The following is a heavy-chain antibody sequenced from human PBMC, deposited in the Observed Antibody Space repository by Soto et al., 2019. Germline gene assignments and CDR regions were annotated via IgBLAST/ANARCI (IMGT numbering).Heavy chain of an antibody. V-gene: IGHV3-30*18. CDR2: ISYDGSNK. CDR1: GFSFSNYG. CDR3: AKDGNVFSSGWYAPSLDY. Sequence: PGGSLRLSCAASGFSFSNYGMHWVRQAPGKGLEWVAVISYDGSNKHYTDSVKDRFTISRDNSKNTVYLQMNSLRAEDTAVYFCAKDGNVFSSGWYAPSLDYWGQGALVTVSS. D-gene: IGHD6-19*01. J-gene: IGHJ4*02.